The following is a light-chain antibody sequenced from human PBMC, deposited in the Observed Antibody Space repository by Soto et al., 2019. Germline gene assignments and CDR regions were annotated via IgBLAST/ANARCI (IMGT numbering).Light chain of an antibody. CDR3: SSYTSSSSYV. J-gene: IGLJ1*01. V-gene: IGLV2-14*01. CDR2: EVR. Sequence: QSALTQPASVSGSPGQSITISCTGTSNDIGYYNYVSWYQQHPAKAPKLMIYEVRNRPSGISNRFSGSKSGNTASLTISGLQAEDEADYYCSSYTSSSSYVFGTGTKLTVL. CDR1: SNDIGYYNY.